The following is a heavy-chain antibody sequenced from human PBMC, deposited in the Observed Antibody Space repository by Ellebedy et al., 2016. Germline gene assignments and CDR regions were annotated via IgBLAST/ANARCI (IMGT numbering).Heavy chain of an antibody. J-gene: IGHJ4*02. CDR2: ISGYNGKT. D-gene: IGHD2-21*02. CDR1: GYTFSNFG. V-gene: IGHV1-18*01. CDR3: ARDHWTNEVGTFFDY. Sequence: ASVKVSCKASGYTFSNFGFTWVRQAPGQGLEWMGWISGYNGKTVYAPKVQGRVTMTIDTSTNTGTSTAYMDLRNLRSDDTAIYYCARDHWTNEVGTFFDYWGQGTVVTVSS.